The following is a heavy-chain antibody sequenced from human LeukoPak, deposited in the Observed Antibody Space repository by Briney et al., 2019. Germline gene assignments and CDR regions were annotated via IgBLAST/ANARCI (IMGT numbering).Heavy chain of an antibody. D-gene: IGHD3-22*01. Sequence: GASVKVSCKDSGYTFTSDGISWVRQAPGQGLEWMGWISAYNGNTNYAQKLQGRVTMTTDTSMSTAYMELRSLRSDDTAVYYCARVMAYDSSGYRYYFDYWGQGTLVTVSS. CDR2: ISAYNGNT. J-gene: IGHJ4*02. V-gene: IGHV1-18*01. CDR1: GYTFTSDG. CDR3: ARVMAYDSSGYRYYFDY.